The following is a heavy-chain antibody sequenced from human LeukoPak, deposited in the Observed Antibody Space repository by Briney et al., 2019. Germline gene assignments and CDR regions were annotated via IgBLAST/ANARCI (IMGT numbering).Heavy chain of an antibody. D-gene: IGHD6-13*01. CDR2: INHSGST. CDR3: ARTRSSWYRGGFDY. V-gene: IGHV4-34*01. Sequence: SETLSLTCAVYGGSFSGYNWSWIRQPPGKGLKWIGEINHSGSTNYNPSLKSRVTKLVDTSKNQFSLKLRSVTAADTAVYFCARTRSSWYRGGFDYWGQGTLVTVSS. J-gene: IGHJ4*02. CDR1: GGSFSGYN.